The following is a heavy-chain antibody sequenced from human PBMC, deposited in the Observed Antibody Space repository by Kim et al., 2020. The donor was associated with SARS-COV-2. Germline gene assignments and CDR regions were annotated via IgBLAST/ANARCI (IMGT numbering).Heavy chain of an antibody. V-gene: IGHV5-51*01. Sequence: GESLKISCKGSGYSFTSYWIGWVRQMPGKGLEWMGIIYPGDSDTRYSPSFQGQVTISADKSISTAYLQWSSLKASDTAMYYCARHKDLNCSSTSCYVRVYYGMDVWGQGTTVTVSS. J-gene: IGHJ6*02. CDR3: ARHKDLNCSSTSCYVRVYYGMDV. CDR1: GYSFTSYW. CDR2: IYPGDSDT. D-gene: IGHD2-2*01.